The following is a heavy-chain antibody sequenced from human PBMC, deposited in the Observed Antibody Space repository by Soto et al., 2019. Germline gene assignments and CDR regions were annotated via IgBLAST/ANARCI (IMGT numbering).Heavy chain of an antibody. D-gene: IGHD6-6*01. CDR3: ARGRLAARPNY. Sequence: SETLSLTCTVSGCSISSYYWSWIRQPPGKGLEWIGYIYYSGSTNYNPSLKSRVTISVDTSKNQFSLKLSSVTAADTAVYYCARGRLAARPNYWGQGTLVTVSS. V-gene: IGHV4-59*01. J-gene: IGHJ4*02. CDR2: IYYSGST. CDR1: GCSISSYY.